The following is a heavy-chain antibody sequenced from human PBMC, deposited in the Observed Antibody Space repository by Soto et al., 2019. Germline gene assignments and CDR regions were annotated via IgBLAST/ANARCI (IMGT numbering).Heavy chain of an antibody. CDR1: GFTFNNYA. J-gene: IGHJ5*02. V-gene: IGHV3-23*01. CDR3: TRDALSMVRGTDNWFDP. Sequence: GGSLRLSCAASGFTFNNYAMSWVRQAPGKGLEWVSAISGNGISTYYADSVRGRFTISRDNSENTLFLQMNRLRADDTAVHYCTRDALSMVRGTDNWFDPWGQGTLVTVSS. D-gene: IGHD3-10*01. CDR2: ISGNGIST.